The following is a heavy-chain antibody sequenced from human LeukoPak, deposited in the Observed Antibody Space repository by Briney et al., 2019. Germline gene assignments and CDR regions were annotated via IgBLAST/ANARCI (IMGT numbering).Heavy chain of an antibody. Sequence: PSETLSLTCAVSGYSISSGYYWGWIRQPPGKGPEWIGSIYHSGSTYYNPSLKSRVTISVDTSKNQFSLKLSSVTAADTAVYYCAIALVGATENWFDPWGQGTLVTVSS. CDR2: IYHSGST. J-gene: IGHJ5*02. CDR1: GYSISSGYY. V-gene: IGHV4-38-2*01. CDR3: AIALVGATENWFDP. D-gene: IGHD1-26*01.